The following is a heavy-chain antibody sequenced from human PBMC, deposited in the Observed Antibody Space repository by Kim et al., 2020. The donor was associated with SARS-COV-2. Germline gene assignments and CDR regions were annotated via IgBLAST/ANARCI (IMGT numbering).Heavy chain of an antibody. J-gene: IGHJ6*02. CDR1: GFTFSSYA. CDR2: ISGSGGST. D-gene: IGHD6-13*01. V-gene: IGHV3-23*01. Sequence: GGSLRLSCAASGFTFSSYAMSWVRQAPGKGLEWVSAISGSGGSTYYADSVKGRFTISRDNSKNTLYLQMNSLRAEDTAVYYCAKDSRQGSYGYYYGMDVWGQGTTVTVSS. CDR3: AKDSRQGSYGYYYGMDV.